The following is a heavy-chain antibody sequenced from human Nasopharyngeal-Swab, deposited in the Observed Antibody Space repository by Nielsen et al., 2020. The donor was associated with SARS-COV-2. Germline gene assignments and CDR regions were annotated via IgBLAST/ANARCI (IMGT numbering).Heavy chain of an antibody. D-gene: IGHD3-22*01. V-gene: IGHV4-30-2*01. Sequence: PGKGLEWIGSIYHSGSTYYNPSLKSRVTISVDWSKNQFSLNLSSVSAADTAVYYCARLYDTSGYDYWGQGTLVTVSS. CDR2: IYHSGST. CDR3: ARLYDTSGYDY. J-gene: IGHJ4*02.